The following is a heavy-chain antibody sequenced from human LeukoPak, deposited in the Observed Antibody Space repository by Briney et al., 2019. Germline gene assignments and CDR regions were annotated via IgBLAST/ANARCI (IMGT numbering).Heavy chain of an antibody. V-gene: IGHV3-7*01. CDR2: IKPDGSAK. CDR1: GFTLSNHW. J-gene: IGHJ4*02. Sequence: TGESLRLSCEASGFTLSNHWMSEVRQPTGKELEWLANIKPDGSAKYYVGSMEGRFTISRDNAKNSLYLQLNSLRAEDTAVYYCARESAAGLMDFENWGQGTLVTVSS. D-gene: IGHD3-16*01. CDR3: ARESAAGLMDFEN.